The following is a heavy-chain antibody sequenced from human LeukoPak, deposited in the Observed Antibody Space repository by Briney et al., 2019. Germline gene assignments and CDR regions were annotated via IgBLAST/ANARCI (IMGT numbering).Heavy chain of an antibody. CDR2: TFSKGST. Sequence: PGGSLRHSFAASGFPVSSNYMSWVRQAPGKGLGWVSVTFSKGSTYYAEPVQGRFTISIDSSEHTLHLHMNGLTAEVRAVHYCARDPGASSSSPIDYWGQGTLVTVSS. D-gene: IGHD6-6*01. CDR3: ARDPGASSSSPIDY. CDR1: GFPVSSNY. V-gene: IGHV3-66*03. J-gene: IGHJ4*02.